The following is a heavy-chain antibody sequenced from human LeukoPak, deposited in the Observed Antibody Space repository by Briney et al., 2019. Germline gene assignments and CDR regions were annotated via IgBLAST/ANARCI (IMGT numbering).Heavy chain of an antibody. V-gene: IGHV3-30*03. CDR2: ISYDGSNK. Sequence: PGGSLRLSCAASGFTFSRDGMHWVRQVPGKGLEWVAVISYDGSNKYYADSVQGRFTISRDNSKNTLYLEMSSLTAEDTAVYYCAREDTDWGQGTLVTVSS. CDR3: AREDTD. J-gene: IGHJ4*02. CDR1: GFTFSRDG.